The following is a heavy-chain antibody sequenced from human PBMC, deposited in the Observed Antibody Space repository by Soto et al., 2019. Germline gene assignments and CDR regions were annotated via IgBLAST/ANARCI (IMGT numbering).Heavy chain of an antibody. J-gene: IGHJ6*02. CDR2: ISYDGSNK. Sequence: QVQLVESGGGVVQPGRSLRLSCAASGFTFSSYGMHWVRQAPGKGLEWVAVISYDGSNKYYADSVKGRFTISRDNSKNTLYLQMNSLRAEDTAVYYCAKDLGDYGDHEIFGYYYYGMDVWGQRTTVTVSS. CDR1: GFTFSSYG. V-gene: IGHV3-30*18. CDR3: AKDLGDYGDHEIFGYYYYGMDV. D-gene: IGHD4-17*01.